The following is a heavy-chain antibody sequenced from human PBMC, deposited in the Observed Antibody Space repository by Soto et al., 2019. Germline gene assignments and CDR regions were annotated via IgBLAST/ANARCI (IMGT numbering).Heavy chain of an antibody. CDR1: GYIFSTYA. V-gene: IGHV1-18*04. Sequence: VQLVQSGAEVKKPGASVTVSCKASGYIFSTYAITWVRQAPGQGLEWLGSINPNNGHTDSARALQGRATMNTDISTDTAYMEVRGPRSDDTAIYVWARYSHGGNAADFDYSGQGTLVTVTS. CDR3: ARYSHGGNAADFDY. D-gene: IGHD2-21*01. CDR2: INPNNGHT. J-gene: IGHJ4*02.